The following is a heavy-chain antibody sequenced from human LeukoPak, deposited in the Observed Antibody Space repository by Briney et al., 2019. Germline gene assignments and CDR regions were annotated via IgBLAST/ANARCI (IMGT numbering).Heavy chain of an antibody. CDR1: GFTFSDYY. CDR3: ARVLSYDSSGYYYGLDY. CDR2: ISSSSSYT. J-gene: IGHJ4*02. Sequence: PGGSLRLSCAASGFTFSDYYMSWIRQAPGRGLEWVSYISSSSSYTNYADSVKGRFTISRDNAKNSLYLQMNSLRAEDTAVYYCARVLSYDSSGYYYGLDYWGQGTLVTVSS. V-gene: IGHV3-11*06. D-gene: IGHD3-22*01.